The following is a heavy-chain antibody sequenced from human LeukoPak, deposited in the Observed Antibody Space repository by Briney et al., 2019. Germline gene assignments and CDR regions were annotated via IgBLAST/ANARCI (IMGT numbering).Heavy chain of an antibody. CDR2: IIPIFGTA. CDR1: GGTFSSYA. CDR3: ATCDIAARPYFDY. Sequence: SVKVSCKASGGTFSSYAISWVRQAPGQGLEWMGGIIPIFGTANYAQKFQGRVTITTDESTSTAYMELSGLRSEDTAVYYCATCDIAARPYFDYWGQGTLVTVSS. D-gene: IGHD6-6*01. V-gene: IGHV1-69*05. J-gene: IGHJ4*02.